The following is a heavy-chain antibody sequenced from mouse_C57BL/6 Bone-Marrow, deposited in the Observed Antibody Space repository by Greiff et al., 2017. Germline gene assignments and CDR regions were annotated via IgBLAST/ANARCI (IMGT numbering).Heavy chain of an antibody. V-gene: IGHV5-2*01. CDR3: ARREWLLHYYYAMDY. J-gene: IGHJ4*01. Sequence: EVQGVESGGGLVQPGESLKLSCESNEYEFPSHDMSWVRKTPEKRLELVAAINSDGGSTYYPDTMERRFIISRDNTKKTLYLQMSSLRSEDTALYYCARREWLLHYYYAMDYWGQGTSVTVSS. CDR2: INSDGGST. D-gene: IGHD2-3*01. CDR1: EYEFPSHD.